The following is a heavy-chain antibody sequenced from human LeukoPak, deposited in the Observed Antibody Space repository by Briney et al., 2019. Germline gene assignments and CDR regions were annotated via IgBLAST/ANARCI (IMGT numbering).Heavy chain of an antibody. CDR2: INHSGST. D-gene: IGHD4-11*01. CDR1: GFTFSSYS. CDR3: ARRKGGYSNYYFDY. V-gene: IGHV4-34*01. J-gene: IGHJ4*02. Sequence: GSLRLSCAASGFTFSSYSMNWVRQAPGKGLEWIGEINHSGSTNYNPSLKSRVTISVDTSKNQFSLKLSSVTAADTAVYYCARRKGGYSNYYFDYWGQGTLVTVSS.